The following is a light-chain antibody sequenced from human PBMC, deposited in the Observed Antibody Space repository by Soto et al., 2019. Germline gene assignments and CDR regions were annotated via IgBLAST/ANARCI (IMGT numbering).Light chain of an antibody. J-gene: IGKJ2*01. CDR2: DVS. V-gene: IGKV3-20*01. CDR1: QSVSSSL. CDR3: HQYGSSPLT. Sequence: EIVLTQSPGTRSLSPGEGAALSCRASQSVSSSLLAWFQQKPGQAPRLLIHDVSSRATGIPDRFSGSGSGTDFTLSISRLEPEDFAVYYCHQYGSSPLTFGQGTKLEIK.